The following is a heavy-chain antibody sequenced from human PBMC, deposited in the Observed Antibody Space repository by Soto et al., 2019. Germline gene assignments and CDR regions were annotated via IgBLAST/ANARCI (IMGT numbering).Heavy chain of an antibody. V-gene: IGHV1-46*01. J-gene: IGHJ6*02. Sequence: QVQLVQSGAEVKKPGASVKVSCKASEYSFTSHYVHWVRQAPGQGLVWLGIINPSDGSTTYAQKFRGRVTMARATSTSQVYMELASLRSEDTAVYYCGRGNYGSGSAFYGVDVWGQGTTVTVFS. D-gene: IGHD3-10*01. CDR3: GRGNYGSGSAFYGVDV. CDR1: EYSFTSHY. CDR2: INPSDGST.